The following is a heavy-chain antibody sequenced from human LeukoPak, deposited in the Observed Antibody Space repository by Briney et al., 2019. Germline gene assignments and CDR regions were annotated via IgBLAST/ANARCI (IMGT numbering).Heavy chain of an antibody. CDR3: AKDPRIVGATTGKY. J-gene: IGHJ4*02. Sequence: TGGSLRLSCAASGFTFSSYAMSWVRQAPGKGLEWVSAISGSGGSTYYADSVKGRFTISRDNSKNTLYLQMNSLRAEDTAVYYCAKDPRIVGATTGKYWGQGTLVTVSS. D-gene: IGHD1-26*01. V-gene: IGHV3-23*01. CDR1: GFTFSSYA. CDR2: ISGSGGST.